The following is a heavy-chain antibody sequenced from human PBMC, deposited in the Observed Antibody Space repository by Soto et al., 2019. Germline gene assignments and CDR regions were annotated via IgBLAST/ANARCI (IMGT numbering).Heavy chain of an antibody. CDR2: IYYSGST. D-gene: IGHD4-17*01. Sequence: SETLSLTCTVSGGSISSSSYYWGWIRQPPGKGLEWIGSIYYSGSTYYNPSLKSRVTISVDTSKNQLSLKLSSVTAADTAVYYCARRRGSTVTTKESYYYGMDVWGQGTTVTVSS. CDR1: GGSISSSSYY. V-gene: IGHV4-39*01. CDR3: ARRRGSTVTTKESYYYGMDV. J-gene: IGHJ6*02.